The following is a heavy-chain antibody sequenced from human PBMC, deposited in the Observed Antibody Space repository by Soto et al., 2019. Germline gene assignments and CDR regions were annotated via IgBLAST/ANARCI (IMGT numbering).Heavy chain of an antibody. CDR1: GDTFAFHS. CDR2: INPILSMS. J-gene: IGHJ4*02. D-gene: IGHD3-10*01. Sequence: QVQLVQSGAEVKRPGSPVKVSCKASGDTFAFHSINWVRQAPGLGLEWMGRINPILSMSNYAQRFQGRVTLTTDKXTSTAYMVLSSLRSEDTAIYYCATSYGSGYRAFDYWGQGALVTVSS. V-gene: IGHV1-69*02. CDR3: ATSYGSGYRAFDY.